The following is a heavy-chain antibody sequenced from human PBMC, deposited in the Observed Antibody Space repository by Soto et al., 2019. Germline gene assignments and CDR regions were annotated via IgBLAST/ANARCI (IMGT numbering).Heavy chain of an antibody. D-gene: IGHD1-1*01. CDR2: ISAYNGNT. Sequence: ASVKVSCKASGYTFTNFGISWVRQAPGQGLEWMGWISAYNGNTNYAQKFQGRVTMTTDTSTSTAYMELRSLRSDDTAVYYCARMARYNWNVLGSGMDVWGQGTTVTVSS. J-gene: IGHJ6*02. V-gene: IGHV1-18*01. CDR3: ARMARYNWNVLGSGMDV. CDR1: GYTFTNFG.